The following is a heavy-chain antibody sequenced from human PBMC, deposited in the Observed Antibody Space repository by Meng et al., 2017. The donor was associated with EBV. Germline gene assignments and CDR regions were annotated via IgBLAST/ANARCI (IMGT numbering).Heavy chain of an antibody. CDR1: GFSLSTSGVG. V-gene: IGHV2-5*02. Sequence: QITLKGSVPTLVKPPQTLTLTCTFSGFSLSTSGVGVGWIRQPPGKALEWLALIYWDDDKRYSPSLKSRLTITKDTSKNQVVLTMTNMDPVDTATYYCAHSRVGATEFDYWGQGTLVTVFS. CDR3: AHSRVGATEFDY. J-gene: IGHJ4*02. D-gene: IGHD1-26*01. CDR2: IYWDDDK.